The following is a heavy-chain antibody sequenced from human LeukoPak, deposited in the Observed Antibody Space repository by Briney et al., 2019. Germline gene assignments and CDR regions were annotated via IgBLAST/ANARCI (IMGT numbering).Heavy chain of an antibody. CDR3: ARVSWFGEFLLDY. CDR2: ISSSGSTI. D-gene: IGHD3-10*01. J-gene: IGHJ4*02. Sequence: PGGSLRLSCAASGFTFSDYYMSWIRQAPGKGLEWVSYISSSGSTIYYADSVKGRFTISRDNAKNTLYLQMNSLRAEDTAVYYCARVSWFGEFLLDYSGQGTLVTVSS. V-gene: IGHV3-11*04. CDR1: GFTFSDYY.